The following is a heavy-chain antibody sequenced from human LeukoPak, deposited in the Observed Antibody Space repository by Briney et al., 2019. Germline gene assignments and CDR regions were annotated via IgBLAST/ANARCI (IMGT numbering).Heavy chain of an antibody. CDR1: GYSFTSYW. D-gene: IGHD3-10*01. CDR2: IYPGDSDT. J-gene: IGHJ4*02. Sequence: GESLKISCKGSGYSFTSYWIGWVRQMPGKGLEWMGIIYPGDSDTRYSPSLQGRFTISRDSAKNTVFLQMSSLRAEDTALYYCARKSASGNYPLDYWGQGTLVTVSS. CDR3: ARKSASGNYPLDY. V-gene: IGHV5-51*01.